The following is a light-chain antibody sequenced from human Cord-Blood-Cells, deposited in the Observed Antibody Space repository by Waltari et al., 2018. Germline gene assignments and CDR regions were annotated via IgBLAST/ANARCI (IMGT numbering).Light chain of an antibody. CDR3: QQRSNGYT. J-gene: IGKJ2*01. V-gene: IGKV3-11*02. Sequence: EIVLTQSPATLSLSPGERATLSCRASQSVSSYLAWYQQKPGQAPRLLIYDASNRATGIPARFSGSGSGRDFTLTIRSLGPEDFAVYYCQQRSNGYTCGQGTKLEIK. CDR1: QSVSSY. CDR2: DAS.